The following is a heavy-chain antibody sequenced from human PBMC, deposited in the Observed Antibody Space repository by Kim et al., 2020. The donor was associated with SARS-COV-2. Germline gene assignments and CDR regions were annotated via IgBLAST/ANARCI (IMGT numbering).Heavy chain of an antibody. CDR1: GGTFSSYA. V-gene: IGHV1-69*13. D-gene: IGHD2-15*01. J-gene: IGHJ5*02. CDR2: IIPIFGTA. CDR3: ARTPLRCSGGSCYGFWWFDP. Sequence: SVKVSCKASGGTFSSYAISWVRQAPGQGLEWMGGIIPIFGTANYAQKFQGRVTITADESTSTAYMELSSLRSEDTAVYYCARTPLRCSGGSCYGFWWFDPWGQGTLVTVSS.